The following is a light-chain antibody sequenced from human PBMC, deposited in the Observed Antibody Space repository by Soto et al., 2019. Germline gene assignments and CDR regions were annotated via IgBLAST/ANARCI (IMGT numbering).Light chain of an antibody. V-gene: IGKV1-27*01. CDR2: AAS. CDR3: QKYNSAPFT. Sequence: DIQMTQYPSPLSASAGDIVTITCRARQGISNYLAWYQQKPGKVPKLPMYAASTLKSGVPYRFSGSGSGPDFTLTISSLQPEDVATYYCQKYNSAPFTVGPGPKVDIK. CDR1: QGISNY. J-gene: IGKJ3*01.